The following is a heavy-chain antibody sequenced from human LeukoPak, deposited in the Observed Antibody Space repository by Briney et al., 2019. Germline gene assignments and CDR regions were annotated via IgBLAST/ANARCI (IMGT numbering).Heavy chain of an antibody. Sequence: PSETLSLTCAVYGGSFSGYYWSWIRQPPGKGLEWIGEINHSGSTNYNPSLKSRVTISVDTSKNQFSLKLSSVTAADTAVYYCARVRSYDFWSGYYDAFDIWGQGTMVTVSS. CDR3: ARVRSYDFWSGYYDAFDI. V-gene: IGHV4-34*01. D-gene: IGHD3-3*01. J-gene: IGHJ3*02. CDR2: INHSGST. CDR1: GGSFSGYY.